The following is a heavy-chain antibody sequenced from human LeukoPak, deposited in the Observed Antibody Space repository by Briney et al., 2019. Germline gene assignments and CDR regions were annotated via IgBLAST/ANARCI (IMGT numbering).Heavy chain of an antibody. CDR3: ARTDIVVVVASTPGSFHY. V-gene: IGHV1-18*01. CDR1: GSSFTSYS. CDR2: ISAYNSNR. J-gene: IGHJ4*02. Sequence: GAPVNVSCKASGSSFTSYSYSWGRQAPGQGHELMGWISAYNSNRNYTQKLQGSVNMTTDTSTSTAYMEMRSLRSDDTDVYYCARTDIVVVVASTPGSFHYWGEGTLVTVPS. D-gene: IGHD2-15*01.